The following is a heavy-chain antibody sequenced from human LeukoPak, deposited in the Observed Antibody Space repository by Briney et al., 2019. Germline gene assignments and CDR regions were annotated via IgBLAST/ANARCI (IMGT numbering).Heavy chain of an antibody. J-gene: IGHJ4*02. CDR3: ARDVWQGVGATQYFDY. V-gene: IGHV1-69*13. CDR2: IIPIFGTA. CDR1: GGTFSSYA. D-gene: IGHD2-15*01. Sequence: EASVKVSCKASGGTFSSYAISWVRQAPGQGLEWMGGIIPIFGTANYAQKFQGRVTITADESTSTAYMELSSLRSEDTAVYYCARDVWQGVGATQYFDYWGQGTLVTVSS.